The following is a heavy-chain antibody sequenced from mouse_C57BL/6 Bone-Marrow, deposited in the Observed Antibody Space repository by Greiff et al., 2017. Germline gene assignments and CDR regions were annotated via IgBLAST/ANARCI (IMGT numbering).Heavy chain of an antibody. J-gene: IGHJ3*01. V-gene: IGHV1-76*01. CDR1: GYTFTDYY. Sequence: QVQLQQSGAELVRPGASVKLSCKASGYTFTDYYINWVKQRPGQGLEWIARIYPGSGNTYYNEKFKGKATLTAEKSSSTAYMQLSSLTSEDSAVYFCATGDSNYGFAYWGQGTLVTVSA. CDR3: ATGDSNYGFAY. D-gene: IGHD2-5*01. CDR2: IYPGSGNT.